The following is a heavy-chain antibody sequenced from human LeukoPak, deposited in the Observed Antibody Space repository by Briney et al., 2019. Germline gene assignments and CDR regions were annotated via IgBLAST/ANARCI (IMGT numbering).Heavy chain of an antibody. Sequence: PGGSLRLSCAASGLTFSTYGMHWVRQAPGKGLGWVAFIRYDGSNTFYADSVKGRFTISRDNSKNTLYLQMNSLGAEDTAVYYCAKHDFYGSGSLGSHWGQGTLVTVSS. CDR3: AKHDFYGSGSLGSH. CDR1: GLTFSTYG. J-gene: IGHJ4*02. V-gene: IGHV3-30*02. CDR2: IRYDGSNT. D-gene: IGHD3-10*01.